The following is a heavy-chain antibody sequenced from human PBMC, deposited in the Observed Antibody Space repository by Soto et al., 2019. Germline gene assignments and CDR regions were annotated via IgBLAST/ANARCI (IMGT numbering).Heavy chain of an antibody. CDR3: ARERAAAGSNGVDL. D-gene: IGHD6-13*01. V-gene: IGHV1-8*01. Sequence: QVQLVQSGAEVKKPGASVKVSCKASGYTFTSYDINWVRQAPGQGLEWMGWMNPNSGNTGYAQKFQGRVTMTMNTSISTAYMELSSLTSEDTAVYYCARERAAAGSNGVDLWGQGTQVTVSS. J-gene: IGHJ5*02. CDR1: GYTFTSYD. CDR2: MNPNSGNT.